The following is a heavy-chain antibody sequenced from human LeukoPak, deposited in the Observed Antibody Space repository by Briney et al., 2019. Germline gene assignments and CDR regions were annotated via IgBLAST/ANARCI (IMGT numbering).Heavy chain of an antibody. CDR3: TRAPHPRCSSSGCYLDY. D-gene: IGHD2-2*01. J-gene: IGHJ4*02. CDR1: GFTFGEYA. Sequence: GGSLRLSCSTSGFTFGEYAMSWVRQAPGKGLEWVGFIQAKAYGGATKYAASVNGRFRISRDDSQSIANLQMNDLKTEDTAVYYCTRAPHPRCSSSGCYLDYWGQGTLVTVSS. CDR2: IQAKAYGGAT. V-gene: IGHV3-49*04.